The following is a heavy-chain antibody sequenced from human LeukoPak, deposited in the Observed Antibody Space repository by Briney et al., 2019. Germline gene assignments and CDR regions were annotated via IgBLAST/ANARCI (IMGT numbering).Heavy chain of an antibody. D-gene: IGHD3-3*01. CDR2: INDSGGST. CDR3: AKREYNFWSGYFF. Sequence: PGGSLRLSCAASGFTFSSYAMTWVRQAPGKGLEWVPSINDSGGSTYYADSVKGRFTISRDNSKNTLYLQMNSLRAEDTAVYYCAKREYNFWSGYFFWGQGTLVTVTS. J-gene: IGHJ1*01. CDR1: GFTFSSYA. V-gene: IGHV3-23*01.